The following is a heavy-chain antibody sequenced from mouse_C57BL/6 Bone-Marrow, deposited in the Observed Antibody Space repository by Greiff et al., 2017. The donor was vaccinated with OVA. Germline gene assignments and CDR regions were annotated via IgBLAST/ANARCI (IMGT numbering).Heavy chain of an antibody. CDR1: GYTITDYY. J-gene: IGHJ2*01. CDR2: IDPENGDT. CDR3: TTYRY. V-gene: IGHV14-4*01. Sequence: EVQLQQSGAELVRPGASVKLSCTASGYTITDYYMHWVKERPEQGLEWIGWIDPENGDTDYDKKFQGKATITADTSSKTAYLHLSSLTSEDTAVYFCTTYRYWGRGPTLTVSS.